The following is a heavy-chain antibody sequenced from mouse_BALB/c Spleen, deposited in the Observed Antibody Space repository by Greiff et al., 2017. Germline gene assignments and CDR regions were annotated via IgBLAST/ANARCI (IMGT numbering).Heavy chain of an antibody. J-gene: IGHJ3*01. CDR2: ISDGGSYT. V-gene: IGHV5-4*02. D-gene: IGHD2-4*01. CDR3: ARASSTMITTWFAY. CDR1: GFTFSDYY. Sequence: EVHLVESGGGLVKPGGSLKLSCAASGFTFSDYYMYWVRQTPEKRLEWVATISDGGSYTYYPDSVKGRFTISRDNAKNNLYLQMSSLKSEDTAMYYCARASSTMITTWFAYWGQGTLVTVSA.